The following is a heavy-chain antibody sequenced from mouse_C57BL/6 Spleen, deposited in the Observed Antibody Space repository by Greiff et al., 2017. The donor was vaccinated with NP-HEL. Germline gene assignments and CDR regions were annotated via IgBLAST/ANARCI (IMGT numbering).Heavy chain of an antibody. J-gene: IGHJ1*03. CDR3: ARGTMITTNWYFEV. Sequence: EVNVVESGGGLVKPGGSLKLSCAASGFTFSDYGMHWVRQAPETGLEWVAYISSGSSTIYYADTVKGRFPISRDNAKNTLFLQMTSLRSEDAAMYYCARGTMITTNWYFEVWGTGTTVTVSS. CDR1: GFTFSDYG. CDR2: ISSGSSTI. V-gene: IGHV5-17*01. D-gene: IGHD2-4*01.